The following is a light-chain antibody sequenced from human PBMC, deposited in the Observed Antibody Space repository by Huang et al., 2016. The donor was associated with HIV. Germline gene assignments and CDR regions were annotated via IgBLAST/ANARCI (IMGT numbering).Light chain of an antibody. J-gene: IGKJ2*01. CDR2: GAS. V-gene: IGKV3-15*01. CDR1: QSVSSN. CDR3: QQYNNWPPYT. Sequence: DIVMTQSPATLSVSPGERATLSCRASQSVSSNLDWYQEKHGQAPRRLNYGASTRATGIPARFSGSGSGTEFTLTISSLQSEDFAVYSCQQYNNWPPYTFGQGTRLEIK.